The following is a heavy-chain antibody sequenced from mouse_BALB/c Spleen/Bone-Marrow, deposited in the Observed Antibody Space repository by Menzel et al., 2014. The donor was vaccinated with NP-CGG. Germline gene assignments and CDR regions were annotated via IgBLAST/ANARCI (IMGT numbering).Heavy chain of an antibody. V-gene: IGHV1-9*01. Sequence: QVQLKQSGAELMEPGASVKISCKATGYTFSSYWIEWVKQRPGHGLEWIGEILPGSGTTNYNENFKGKATFTADTSSNTAYMQLSSLTSEDSAVYYCARDYRYDGAMDYWGQGTSVTVSS. J-gene: IGHJ4*01. D-gene: IGHD2-14*01. CDR1: GYTFSSYW. CDR2: ILPGSGTT. CDR3: ARDYRYDGAMDY.